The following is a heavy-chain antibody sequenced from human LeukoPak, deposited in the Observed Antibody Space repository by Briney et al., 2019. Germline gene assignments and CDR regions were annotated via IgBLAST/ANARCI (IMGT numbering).Heavy chain of an antibody. J-gene: IGHJ4*02. CDR1: GFTFSSYA. CDR3: AKRVSYSSGSHFDY. D-gene: IGHD3-10*01. Sequence: GGSLRLSCAASGFTFSSYAMSWVRQAPGKGLEWVSAISGSGGSTYYADSVKGRFTISRDNSKNTLYLQMNSLRAEDSAIYYCAKRVSYSSGSHFDYWGQGTLVTVSS. CDR2: ISGSGGST. V-gene: IGHV3-23*01.